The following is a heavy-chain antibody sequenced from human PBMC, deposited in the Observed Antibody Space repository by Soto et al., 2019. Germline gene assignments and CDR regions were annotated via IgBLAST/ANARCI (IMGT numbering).Heavy chain of an antibody. CDR1: GLTFSSNA. J-gene: IGHJ4*02. D-gene: IGHD3-10*01. V-gene: IGHV3-23*01. CDR2: ITNTGGDT. CDR3: ARASGESYPGSRVFDS. Sequence: HPGGSVRLSCAASGLTFSSNAMSWARHAPGKGLEWVSVITNTGGDTLYADSVKGRFAISRDNSKNTLYLQMNSLRAEDTAIYYCARASGESYPGSRVFDSSGPGTRVTVSS.